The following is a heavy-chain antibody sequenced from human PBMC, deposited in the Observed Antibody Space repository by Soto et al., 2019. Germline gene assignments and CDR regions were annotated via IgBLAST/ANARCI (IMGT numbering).Heavy chain of an antibody. J-gene: IGHJ6*02. V-gene: IGHV4-31*03. CDR2: IYYSGST. D-gene: IGHD2-2*02. CDR3: ARDLGVVVPAAIPYYYGMDV. CDR1: GGSISSGGYY. Sequence: QVQLQESGPGLVKPSHTLSLTCTVSGGSISSGGYYWSWIRQHPGKGLEWIGYIYYSGSTYYNPSLKCRVTISVDTSKNQFSLKLRSVTAADTAVYYCARDLGVVVPAAIPYYYGMDVWGQGTTVTVSS.